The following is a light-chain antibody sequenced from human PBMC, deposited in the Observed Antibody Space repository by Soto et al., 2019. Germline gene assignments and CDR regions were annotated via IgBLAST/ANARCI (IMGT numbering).Light chain of an antibody. CDR3: QRAHSVRWP. CDR1: QAIDSG. J-gene: IGKJ1*01. V-gene: IGKV1-12*01. CDR2: GAS. Sequence: DIQMTQSPSSVIASIGDRVTITCRASQAIDSGLAWYQQKPGKAPKLLIFGASNLQSGVPSRFSGSGFGTDFPPPTSAFHLKDLATYYCQRAHSVRWPFGQGTKVK.